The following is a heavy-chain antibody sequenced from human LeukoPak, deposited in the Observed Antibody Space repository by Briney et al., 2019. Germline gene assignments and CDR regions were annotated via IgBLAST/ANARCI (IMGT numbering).Heavy chain of an antibody. CDR1: GGSISSSSYY. J-gene: IGHJ5*02. CDR3: ARGRPTSYLPYYDFWSGYSGWFDP. V-gene: IGHV4-39*07. D-gene: IGHD3-3*01. Sequence: SETLSLTCTVSGGSISSSSYYWGWIRQPPGKGLECIGSIYYSGCTYYNPSLKSRVTISVDTSKNQFSLKLSSVTAADTAVYYCARGRPTSYLPYYDFWSGYSGWFDPWGQGTLVTVSS. CDR2: IYYSGCT.